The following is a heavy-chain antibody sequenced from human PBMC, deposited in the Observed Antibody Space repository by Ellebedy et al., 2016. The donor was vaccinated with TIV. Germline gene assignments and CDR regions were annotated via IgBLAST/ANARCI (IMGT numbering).Heavy chain of an antibody. J-gene: IGHJ4*02. V-gene: IGHV4-59*08. CDR2: IYYSGST. CDR1: GGSISSYY. CDR3: ARHNSGYVDY. Sequence: MPGGSLRLSCTVSGGSISSYYWSWIRQPLGKGLEWIGYIYYSGSTNYNPSLKSRVTISVDTSKNQFSLKLSSVTAADTAVYYCARHNSGYVDYWGQGTLVTVSS. D-gene: IGHD2/OR15-2a*01.